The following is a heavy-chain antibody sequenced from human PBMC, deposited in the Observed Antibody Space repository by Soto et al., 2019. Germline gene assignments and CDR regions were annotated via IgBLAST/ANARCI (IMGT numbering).Heavy chain of an antibody. D-gene: IGHD2-15*01. J-gene: IGHJ4*01. CDR2: ITGGGGST. Sequence: EVQLLESGGGLVQPGGSLRLSCAASGFAVSTYAMSWVRKTPGKGLEWVSTITGGGGSTYYADAVKGRFTISRDNFRNTLYLQMSSLRGEDSAVYSCASQRPCGGGSCFSLRSFDRWGHGTVVTVSS. CDR3: ASQRPCGGGSCFSLRSFDR. V-gene: IGHV3-23*01. CDR1: GFAVSTYA.